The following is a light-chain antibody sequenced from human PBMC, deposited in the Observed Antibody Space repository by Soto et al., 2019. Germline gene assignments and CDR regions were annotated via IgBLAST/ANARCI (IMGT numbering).Light chain of an antibody. Sequence: EIVMTQSPAKLSVCPGERATLSCRASQSVNSNLAWYQQKPGQAPRILIYGASTRATAIPARFSGSGSGTEFTLTISSLQSEDFAVYYGQQYNDWPRTFGGGTKVEIK. CDR1: QSVNSN. CDR2: GAS. J-gene: IGKJ4*01. V-gene: IGKV3-15*01. CDR3: QQYNDWPRT.